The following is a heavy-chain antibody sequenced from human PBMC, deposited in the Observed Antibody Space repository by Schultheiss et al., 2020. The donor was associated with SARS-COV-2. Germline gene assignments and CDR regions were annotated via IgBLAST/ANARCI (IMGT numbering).Heavy chain of an antibody. Sequence: ASVKVSCKASGYTFTSYYMHWVRQAPGQGLEWMGIINPSGGSTSYAQKFQGRVTMTRDTSISTAYMELSRLRSDDTAVYYCARGRESGCGPWGQGTLVTVSS. V-gene: IGHV1-46*01. CDR1: GYTFTSYY. CDR2: INPSGGST. D-gene: IGHD3-10*01. J-gene: IGHJ5*02. CDR3: ARGRESGCGP.